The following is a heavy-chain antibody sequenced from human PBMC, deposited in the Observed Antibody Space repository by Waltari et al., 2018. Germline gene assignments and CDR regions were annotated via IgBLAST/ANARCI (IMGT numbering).Heavy chain of an antibody. Sequence: QVQVVQSGAEAMKPGASVKVSCKAARYTLGGFSIPWVRPPRGKGLEGMGRFDRGDGQTTSARKFLGRITMTEDTSTDTAYMELSSLRSEDTGVYYCHLLGRNIVLAGASPSYYSYMDVWGRGTSVTVSS. CDR3: HLLGRNIVLAGASPSYYSYMDV. V-gene: IGHV1-24*01. CDR2: FDRGDGQT. J-gene: IGHJ6*03. D-gene: IGHD2-15*01. CDR1: RYTLGGFS.